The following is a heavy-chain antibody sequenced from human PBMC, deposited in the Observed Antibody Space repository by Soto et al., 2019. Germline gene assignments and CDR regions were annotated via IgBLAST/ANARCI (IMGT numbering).Heavy chain of an antibody. CDR3: ARGGVTYYYDSSANQGNWFDP. CDR2: INPSGGST. V-gene: IGHV1-46*01. J-gene: IGHJ5*02. CDR1: GYTFTSYY. Sequence: EASVKVSCKASGYTFTSYYMHWVRQAPGQGLEWMGIINPSGGSTSYAQKFQGRVTMTRDTSTSTVYMELSSLRSEDTAVYYCARGGVTYYYDSSANQGNWFDPWGQGTLVTVSS. D-gene: IGHD3-22*01.